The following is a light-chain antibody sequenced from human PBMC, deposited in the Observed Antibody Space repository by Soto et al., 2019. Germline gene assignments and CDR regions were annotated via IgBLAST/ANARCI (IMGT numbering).Light chain of an antibody. CDR2: AAS. CDR3: QQSYSTPG. J-gene: IGKJ1*01. V-gene: IGKV1-39*01. Sequence: DIQMTQSPSSLSASVGDRVTITCRASQSISSYLNWYQQKPGKAPKLLIYAASSLQSGVPSRFSGSGSGTDFTLTISSLPPEDFETYYCQQSYSTPGFGKGTKVEIK. CDR1: QSISSY.